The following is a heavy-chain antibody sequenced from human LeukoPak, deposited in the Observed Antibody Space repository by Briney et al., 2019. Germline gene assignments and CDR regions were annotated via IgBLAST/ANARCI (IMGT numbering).Heavy chain of an antibody. CDR2: ISYDGSNK. CDR3: AKDLGIAAAGRTDYFDY. J-gene: IGHJ4*02. Sequence: GGSLRLSCAASGFTFSSYGMHWVRQAPGNGLEWVAVISYDGSNKYYADSVKGRFTISRDNSKNTLYLQMNSLRAEDTAVYYCAKDLGIAAAGRTDYFDYWGQGTLVTVSS. CDR1: GFTFSSYG. V-gene: IGHV3-30*18. D-gene: IGHD6-13*01.